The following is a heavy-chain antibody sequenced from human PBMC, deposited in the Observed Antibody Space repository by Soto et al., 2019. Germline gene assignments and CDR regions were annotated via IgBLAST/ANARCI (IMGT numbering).Heavy chain of an antibody. CDR1: GFTFSNYA. CDR3: ARERSQSSSPYVDY. CDR2: ISYDGSNK. D-gene: IGHD6-6*01. Sequence: QVQLVESGGGVVQPGRSLRLSCAASGFTFSNYAMHWVRQAPGKGLGWVAVISYDGSNKYDADSVKGRFTISRDNSKTPVYLPMNRLRAEDTDVYYWARERSQSSSPYVDYWGQGNLVPVSS. V-gene: IGHV3-30-3*01. J-gene: IGHJ4*02.